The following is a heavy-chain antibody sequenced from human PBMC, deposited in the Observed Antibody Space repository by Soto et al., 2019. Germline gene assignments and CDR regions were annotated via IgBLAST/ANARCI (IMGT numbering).Heavy chain of an antibody. CDR3: ARECTAWPLAYGLDV. J-gene: IGHJ6*02. CDR2: ISSRSDI. D-gene: IGHD2-8*02. V-gene: IGHV3-21*01. CDR1: GFTFSTYS. Sequence: GGSLRLSCVGSGFTFSTYSINWVRQAPGKGLEWVSSISSRSDIYYADSVKGRFTISRDNAKNSVSLQMNSLRAEDTAVYYCARECTAWPLAYGLDVWGQG.